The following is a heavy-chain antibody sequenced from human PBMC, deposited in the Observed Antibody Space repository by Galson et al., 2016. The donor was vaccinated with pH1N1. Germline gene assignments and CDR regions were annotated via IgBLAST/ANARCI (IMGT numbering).Heavy chain of an antibody. J-gene: IGHJ4*02. D-gene: IGHD1-26*01. CDR2: ISWNNGSM. CDR3: AKVGGFYYGTFDY. Sequence: SLRLSCAASGFTFDDYAMHWVRQAPGKGLEWVPGISWNNGSMDYADSVKGRFTISRDNAKNSLFLQMNSLRAEDTALYYCAKVGGFYYGTFDYWGQGTLVTVSS. V-gene: IGHV3-9*01. CDR1: GFTFDDYA.